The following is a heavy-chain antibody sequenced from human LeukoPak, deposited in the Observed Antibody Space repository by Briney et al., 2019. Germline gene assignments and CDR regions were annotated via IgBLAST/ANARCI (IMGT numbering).Heavy chain of an antibody. D-gene: IGHD3-10*01. V-gene: IGHV3-23*01. CDR2: ISGSSGST. CDR1: GFTFSSYA. CDR3: AKSASYYGSGYFFDF. J-gene: IGHJ4*02. Sequence: GASLRLSCAASGFTFSSYAMSWVRQAPGKGLEWVSAISGSSGSTYYADSVKGRFTISRDNSKNTLYLQMNSLRAEDTAVYYCAKSASYYGSGYFFDFWGQGTLVTVSS.